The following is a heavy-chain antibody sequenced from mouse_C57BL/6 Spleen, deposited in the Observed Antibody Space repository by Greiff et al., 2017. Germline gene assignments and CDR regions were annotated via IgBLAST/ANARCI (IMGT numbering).Heavy chain of an antibody. CDR2: IYPGDGDT. D-gene: IGHD2-12*01. CDR1: GSAFSSSW. J-gene: IGHJ4*01. Sequence: VQLQQSGPELVKPGASVKISCKASGSAFSSSWLNWVKQRPGQGLEWIGRIYPGDGDTNYNGKFKGKATLSADTSSSTAYMQLSSLTSEDSAVYFCARIPYRSDALYAMDYWGQGTSGTVSS. V-gene: IGHV1-82*01. CDR3: ARIPYRSDALYAMDY.